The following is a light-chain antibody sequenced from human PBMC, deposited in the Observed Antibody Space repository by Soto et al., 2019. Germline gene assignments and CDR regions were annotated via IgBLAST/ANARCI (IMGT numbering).Light chain of an antibody. CDR3: QHYGSSPLT. V-gene: IGKV3-20*01. Sequence: EIVLTQSPGTLSLSPGERATFSCRASQSVDSKYFSWYQQKPGQAPRLLIYGVSSRATGIPDRFSGSGSGTDFTLTISRLEPEDFAVYYCQHYGSSPLTFGGGTKVDI. J-gene: IGKJ4*01. CDR1: QSVDSKY. CDR2: GVS.